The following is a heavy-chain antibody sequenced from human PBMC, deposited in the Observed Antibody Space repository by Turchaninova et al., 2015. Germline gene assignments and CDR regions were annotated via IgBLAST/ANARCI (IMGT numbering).Heavy chain of an antibody. CDR3: ARQPRIRDAFDI. D-gene: IGHD5-18*01. CDR2: IYRTGST. CDR1: GYSINTGYY. Sequence: QVQLRELGPGLVKPSETLSLTCAVSGYSINTGYYWGWIRQPPGTGLEWIGSIYRTGSTYYIPSLKGRVSRSVDTSNNQCSLKLSSVTAADAAVYYCARQPRIRDAFDIWGQGTMVTVSS. V-gene: IGHV4-38-2*01. J-gene: IGHJ3*02.